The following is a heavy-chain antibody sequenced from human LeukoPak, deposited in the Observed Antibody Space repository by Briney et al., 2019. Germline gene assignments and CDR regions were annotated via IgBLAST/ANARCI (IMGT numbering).Heavy chain of an antibody. CDR1: GYTYTRYY. CDR3: ARSWRFCSGDSCYPIDC. V-gene: IGHV1-46*01. Sequence: ASVKVSCKASGYTYTRYYMHWVRQAPGQGLEWMGIINPSGGSTNYAQKFQGRVTMTRDMSKRTVYMELSSLRFEDTAAYYCARSWRFCSGDSCYPIDCWGQGTLVTVAS. CDR2: INPSGGST. D-gene: IGHD2-15*01. J-gene: IGHJ4*02.